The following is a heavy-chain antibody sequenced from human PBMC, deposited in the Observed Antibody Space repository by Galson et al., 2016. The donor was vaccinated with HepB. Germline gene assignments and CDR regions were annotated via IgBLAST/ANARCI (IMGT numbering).Heavy chain of an antibody. CDR1: GFTFSNYV. V-gene: IGHV3-23*01. J-gene: IGHJ6*02. Sequence: SLRLSCAASGFTFSNYVMNWVRQAPGKGLEWVSAISGSGTNTYYEDSVKGRFTLSRDNSKNTLFLQMNSLRAEDTAVYYCAKSLLGVTLVSYYYGMDVWGQGTTVTVSS. CDR2: ISGSGTNT. CDR3: AKSLLGVTLVSYYYGMDV. D-gene: IGHD2-21*02.